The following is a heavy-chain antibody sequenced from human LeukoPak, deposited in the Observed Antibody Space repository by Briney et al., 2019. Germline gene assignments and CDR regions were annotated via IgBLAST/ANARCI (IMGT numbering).Heavy chain of an antibody. CDR3: AREDRAYYYDSSAYYFAAFDI. Sequence: GSSVKVSCKASGGTFSSYAISWVRQARGQGLEWMGGIIPIFGTANYAQKFQGRVTITADESTSTAYMELSSLRTEDTAVYYCAREDRAYYYDSSAYYFAAFDIWGQGTMVTVSS. CDR1: GGTFSSYA. CDR2: IIPIFGTA. D-gene: IGHD3-22*01. J-gene: IGHJ3*02. V-gene: IGHV1-69*01.